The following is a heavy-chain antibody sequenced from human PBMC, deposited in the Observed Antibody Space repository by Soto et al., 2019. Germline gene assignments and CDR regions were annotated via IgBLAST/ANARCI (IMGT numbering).Heavy chain of an antibody. CDR3: AKATATGGGAFDI. V-gene: IGHV3-23*01. J-gene: IGHJ3*02. D-gene: IGHD2-8*02. CDR1: GFICSSYD. CDR2: ILVGGST. Sequence: VQMLESGGGLVQPGGSLRLSCAASGFICSSYDMSWVRQAPGKGLEWVSTILVGGSTHYEDSVKGRFTISRDTSKNTVYLQMNSLTAGDTAMYYCAKATATGGGAFDICGQGTMVTVSS.